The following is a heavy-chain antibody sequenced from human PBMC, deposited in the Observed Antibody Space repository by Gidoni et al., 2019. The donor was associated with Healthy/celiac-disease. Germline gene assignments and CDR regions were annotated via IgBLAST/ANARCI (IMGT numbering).Heavy chain of an antibody. V-gene: IGHV3-30*18. Sequence: QVQLAESGGGVLQPGASLRPSCAASGFTFSIYGMHWVRQAPDKGLEWVAVISYDGSNKYYADSVKGRFTTSRDNSKNTLYLQMNSLRAEDTAVYYCAKDIMRWLQKGGWFDPWGQGTLVTVSS. J-gene: IGHJ5*02. CDR2: ISYDGSNK. D-gene: IGHD5-12*01. CDR1: GFTFSIYG. CDR3: AKDIMRWLQKGGWFDP.